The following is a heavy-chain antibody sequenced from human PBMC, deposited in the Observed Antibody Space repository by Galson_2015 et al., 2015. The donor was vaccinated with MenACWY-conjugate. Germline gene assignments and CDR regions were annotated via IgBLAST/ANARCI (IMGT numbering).Heavy chain of an antibody. Sequence: PALVKPTQTLTLTCTFSGFSLSSSGVGVGWIRQPPGKALEWLALIYWDDDKRYSPSLKTRLTITRVTSKNQVVLTVTNRDPVDTATDYCAHSGGDTTMVHWWFAPWGRGTLVTVSS. CDR3: AHSGGDTTMVHWWFAP. V-gene: IGHV2-5*02. CDR2: IYWDDDK. J-gene: IGHJ5*02. CDR1: GFSLSSSGVG. D-gene: IGHD5-18*01.